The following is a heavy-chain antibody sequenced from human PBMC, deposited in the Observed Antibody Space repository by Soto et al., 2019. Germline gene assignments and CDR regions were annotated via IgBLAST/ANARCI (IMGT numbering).Heavy chain of an antibody. CDR2: INHAGST. J-gene: IGHJ4*02. Sequence: QVQLQESGPGLVKPSETLSPTCTVSGDSISGFYWSWIRQPPGKGLEWIGYINHAGSTYYSPSLQSRVTISLDSSKNQFSLILTSVIAADTAVYFCATFRRNYFDNWGQGTLVTVSS. CDR1: GDSISGFY. V-gene: IGHV4-59*01. D-gene: IGHD3-16*01. CDR3: ATFRRNYFDN.